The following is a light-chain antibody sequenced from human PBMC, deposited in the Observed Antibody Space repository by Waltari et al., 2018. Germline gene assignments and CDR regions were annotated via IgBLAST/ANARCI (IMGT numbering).Light chain of an antibody. CDR2: GAS. J-gene: IGKJ4*01. CDR3: QQYGSSPKLT. V-gene: IGKV3-20*01. Sequence: EIVLTQSPGTLSLFPGERATPSCRASQSVSSSYLAWYQQKPGQAPRLLIYGASSRATGIPDRFSGSGSGTDFTLTISRLEPEDFAVYYCQQYGSSPKLTFGGGTKVEIK. CDR1: QSVSSSY.